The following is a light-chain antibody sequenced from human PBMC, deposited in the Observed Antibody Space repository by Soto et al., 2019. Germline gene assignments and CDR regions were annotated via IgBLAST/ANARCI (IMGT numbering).Light chain of an antibody. CDR1: QNIRNR. CDR2: DAS. Sequence: DFQMTQSPSTLSASVGDRVTITFQASQNIRNRLDWYQQKPGKAPKLLIYDASSLERGVPPRFSGSGSGTDFAFTISSLQPEDIATYYCQQYSRHFTFGQGTRLDIK. CDR3: QQYSRHFT. V-gene: IGKV1-33*01. J-gene: IGKJ5*01.